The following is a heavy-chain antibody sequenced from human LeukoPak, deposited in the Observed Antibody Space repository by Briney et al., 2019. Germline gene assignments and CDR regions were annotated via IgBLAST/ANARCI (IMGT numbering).Heavy chain of an antibody. J-gene: IGHJ4*02. CDR1: GFTFSTFA. Sequence: GGSLRLSCAASGFTFSTFAMTWVRQPPGKGLEWVSGISASGGRTYYADSVRGRFTISRDNSKNTLYLQMNSLRAEDTAVYYCAKSVKSGYTSGDFDYWGQGTLVTVSS. CDR2: ISASGGRT. CDR3: AKSVKSGYTSGDFDY. D-gene: IGHD6-19*01. V-gene: IGHV3-23*01.